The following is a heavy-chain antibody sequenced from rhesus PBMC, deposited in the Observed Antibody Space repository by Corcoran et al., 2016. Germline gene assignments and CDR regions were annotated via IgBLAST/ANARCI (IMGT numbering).Heavy chain of an antibody. CDR2: FDPEDGEA. V-gene: IGHV1-111*02. J-gene: IGHJ4*01. CDR3: ATQGLFY. Sequence: EVQLVQSGAEVKKPGASVKISCKASGYTFTDYYLHWVRQAPGKGLECMGRFDPEDGEAIHAQKFKDRVTSTADTSTATAYMERSSLRSEDTAVYYCATQGLFYWGQGVLVTVSS. CDR1: GYTFTDYY. D-gene: IGHD3-28*01.